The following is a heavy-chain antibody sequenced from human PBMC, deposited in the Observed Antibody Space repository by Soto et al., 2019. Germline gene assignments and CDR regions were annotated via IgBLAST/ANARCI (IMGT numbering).Heavy chain of an antibody. Sequence: SETLSLTCTVSGGSISSSSYYWGWIRQPPGKGLEWIGNISYSGSTSYNPSLKSRVTISVDTSKNQFSLKLSSVTAADTAVYYCARGPTMLRGVWAYWGQGTLVTVSS. D-gene: IGHD3-10*01. CDR3: ARGPTMLRGVWAY. CDR1: GGSISSSSYY. CDR2: ISYSGST. V-gene: IGHV4-39*01. J-gene: IGHJ4*02.